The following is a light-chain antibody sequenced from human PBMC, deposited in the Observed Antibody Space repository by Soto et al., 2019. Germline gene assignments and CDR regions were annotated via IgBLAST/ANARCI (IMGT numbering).Light chain of an antibody. J-gene: IGLJ1*01. V-gene: IGLV2-14*02. CDR2: DDS. CDR1: SSDVGNYNL. Sequence: QSALTQPASVSGSPGQSITISCTGTSSDVGNYNLVSWYQQHPGKAPRLMIYDDSKRPSGVSNRFSGSKSGNTASLTISGLQAEDEADYFCTSYAGTNSVYVFGTGTKLTVL. CDR3: TSYAGTNSVYV.